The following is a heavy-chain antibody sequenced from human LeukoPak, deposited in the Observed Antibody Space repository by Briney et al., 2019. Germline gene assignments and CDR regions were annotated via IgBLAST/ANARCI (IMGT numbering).Heavy chain of an antibody. CDR3: ARDHCSGGSCYLLDY. CDR2: ISAYNGNT. V-gene: IGHV1-18*01. D-gene: IGHD2-15*01. J-gene: IGHJ4*02. Sequence: VSVKVSCKASGYTFTSYGISWVRQAPGQGLEWMGWISAYNGNTNYAQKLQGRVTMTTDTSTSTAYMELRSLRSDDTAVYYCARDHCSGGSCYLLDYWGQGTLVTVSS. CDR1: GYTFTSYG.